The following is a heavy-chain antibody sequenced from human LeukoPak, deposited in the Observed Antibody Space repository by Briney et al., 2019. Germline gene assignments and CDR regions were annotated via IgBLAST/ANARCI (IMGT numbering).Heavy chain of an antibody. J-gene: IGHJ3*02. V-gene: IGHV1-2*02. D-gene: IGHD6-13*01. CDR2: INPNSGGT. CDR3: ARDIAAAGGDDAFDI. Sequence: ASVKVSCKASGYTFTGYHIHWVRQAPGQGLEWMGWINPNSGGTNYAQKFQGRVTMTRDTSISTAYMELSRLRSDDTAVYYCARDIAAAGGDDAFDIWGQGTMVTVSS. CDR1: GYTFTGYH.